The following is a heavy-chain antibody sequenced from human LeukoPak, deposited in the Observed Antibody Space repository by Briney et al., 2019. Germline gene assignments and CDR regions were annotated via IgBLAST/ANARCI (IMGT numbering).Heavy chain of an antibody. J-gene: IGHJ5*02. D-gene: IGHD3-16*01. CDR2: IYTSGST. Sequence: SETLSLTCTVSGGSISSSSYYWGWIRQPPGKGLEWIGRIYTSGSTNYNPPLKSRVTMSVDTSKNQFSLKLSSVTAADTAVYYCARGASRFDPWGQGTLVTVSS. CDR1: GGSISSSSYY. CDR3: ARGASRFDP. V-gene: IGHV4-39*07.